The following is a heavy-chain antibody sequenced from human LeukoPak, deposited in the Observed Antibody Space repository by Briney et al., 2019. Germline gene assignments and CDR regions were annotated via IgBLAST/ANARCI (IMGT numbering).Heavy chain of an antibody. J-gene: IGHJ5*02. CDR3: ARDYIRGLTNHNNWFDP. CDR1: GGSFSGDY. D-gene: IGHD4-11*01. V-gene: IGHV4-34*01. CDR2: INHNGST. Sequence: SETLSLTCAVYGGSFSGDYWGWIRHPPGKGLEWMGDINHNGSTNYNPSLKSRVTISVDTSKNQSSLKLSSVTAADTAVYYCARDYIRGLTNHNNWFDPWGQGTLVTVSS.